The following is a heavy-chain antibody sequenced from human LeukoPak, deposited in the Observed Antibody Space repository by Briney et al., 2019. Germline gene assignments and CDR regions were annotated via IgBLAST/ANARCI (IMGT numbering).Heavy chain of an antibody. CDR2: IYSSGST. J-gene: IGHJ4*02. V-gene: IGHV4-39*01. CDR3: ARALAYCAGNCVTDYFDY. Sequence: SETLSLTCTVSGGSINSATYYWGWIRQPPGKGLEWIETIYSSGSTSYTPSLESRVTMSVDTSKNQFFLKLTSVTAADTAVYYCARALAYCAGNCVTDYFDYWGQGALVTVSS. D-gene: IGHD2-21*01. CDR1: GGSINSATYY.